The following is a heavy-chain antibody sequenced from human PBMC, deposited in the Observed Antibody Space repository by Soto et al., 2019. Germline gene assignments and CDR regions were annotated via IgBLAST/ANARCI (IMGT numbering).Heavy chain of an antibody. Sequence: EVQLVESGGGLVKPGGSLRLSCAASGFIFTRYSMNWVRQARGKGLEWVSSSSSTTNYIYYGDSMKGRFTISRDNAKNSLYLEMNSLRAEDTAVYYSARESEDLTSNFDYWGQGTLVTVSS. J-gene: IGHJ4*02. V-gene: IGHV3-21*06. CDR3: ARESEDLTSNFDY. CDR1: GFIFTRYS. CDR2: SSSTTNYI.